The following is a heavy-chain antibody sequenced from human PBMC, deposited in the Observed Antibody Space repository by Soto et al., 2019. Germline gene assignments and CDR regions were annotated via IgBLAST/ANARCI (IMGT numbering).Heavy chain of an antibody. J-gene: IGHJ4*02. V-gene: IGHV3-21*01. Sequence: GGSLRLSCAASGFTFSSYSMNWVRQAPGKGLEWVSSISSSSSYIYYADSVKGRFTISRDNAKNSLYLQMNSLRAEDTAVYYCARASRGGFLWEFIPDYWGQGTLVTVSS. CDR2: ISSSSSYI. CDR1: GFTFSSYS. D-gene: IGHD2-21*01. CDR3: ARASRGGFLWEFIPDY.